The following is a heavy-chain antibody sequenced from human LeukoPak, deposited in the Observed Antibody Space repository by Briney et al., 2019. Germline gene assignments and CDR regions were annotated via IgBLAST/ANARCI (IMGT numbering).Heavy chain of an antibody. V-gene: IGHV1-69*05. D-gene: IGHD6-6*01. CDR3: ARVTRGSSSALDYFDY. Sequence: SVKVSCKASGGTFSSYAISWVRQAPGQGLEWMGGIIPIFGTANYAQKFQGRVTITTDESTSSAYMELSSLRSEDTAVYYCARVTRGSSSALDYFDYWGQGTLVTVSS. CDR1: GGTFSSYA. CDR2: IIPIFGTA. J-gene: IGHJ4*02.